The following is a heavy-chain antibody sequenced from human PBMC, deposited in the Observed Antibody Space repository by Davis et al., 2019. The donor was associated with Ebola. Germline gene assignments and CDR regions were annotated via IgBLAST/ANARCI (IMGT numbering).Heavy chain of an antibody. CDR1: GFTFSSYW. J-gene: IGHJ4*02. Sequence: GGSLRLSCAASGFTFSSYWMTWVRQAPGKGLEWVANIKQDGSEKYDVDSVKGRFTISRDNSKNTLYLQMNSLRAEDTAVYYCAKGDFTAMVDYWGQGTLVTVSS. V-gene: IGHV3-7*01. CDR3: AKGDFTAMVDY. D-gene: IGHD5-18*01. CDR2: IKQDGSEK.